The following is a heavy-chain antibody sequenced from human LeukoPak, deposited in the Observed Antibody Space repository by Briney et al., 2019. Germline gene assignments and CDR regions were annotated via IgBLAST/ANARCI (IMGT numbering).Heavy chain of an antibody. CDR2: IYSGGST. J-gene: IGHJ6*02. Sequence: PGGSLRLSCAASGFTVSSNYMSWVRQAPGKGLEWVSVIYSGGSTYYADSVKGRFTISRDNSKNTLYLQMNSLRAEDTAVYYSARESSGSSNYYYYYGMDVWGQGTTVTVSS. D-gene: IGHD3-10*01. CDR3: ARESSGSSNYYYYYGMDV. CDR1: GFTVSSNY. V-gene: IGHV3-53*01.